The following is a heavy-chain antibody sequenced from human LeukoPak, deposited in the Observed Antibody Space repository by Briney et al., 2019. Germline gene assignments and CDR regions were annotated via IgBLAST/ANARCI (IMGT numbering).Heavy chain of an antibody. Sequence: GGSLRLSCAASGFTSSSYAMSWVRQAPGKGLEWVSAISYSGGTTYYADSVRGRFTTSRDNSKNTLYLQMNSLRAEDTAVYYCTKDSSGYYYYSQYWGQGTLVTVSS. D-gene: IGHD3-22*01. CDR3: TKDSSGYYYYSQY. J-gene: IGHJ1*01. CDR2: ISYSGGTT. CDR1: GFTSSSYA. V-gene: IGHV3-23*01.